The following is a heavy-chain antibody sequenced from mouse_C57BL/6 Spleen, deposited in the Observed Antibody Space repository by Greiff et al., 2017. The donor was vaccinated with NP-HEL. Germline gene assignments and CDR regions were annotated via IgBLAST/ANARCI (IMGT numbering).Heavy chain of an antibody. CDR2: IYPGSGST. V-gene: IGHV1-55*01. J-gene: IGHJ1*03. Sequence: VQLQQSGAELVKPGASVKMSCKASGYTFTSYWITWVKQRPGQGLEWIGDIYPGSGSTNYNEKFKSKATLTVDTSSSTAYMQLSSLTSEDSAVYYCARGLGRYFDVWGTGTTVTVSS. D-gene: IGHD4-1*01. CDR1: GYTFTSYW. CDR3: ARGLGRYFDV.